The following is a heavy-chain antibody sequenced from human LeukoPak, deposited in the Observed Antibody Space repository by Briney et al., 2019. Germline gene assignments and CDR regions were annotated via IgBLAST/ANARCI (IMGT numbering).Heavy chain of an antibody. Sequence: GGSLRLSCAPSGFTLSSNYMSGVRQAPGKGLEWVLDIYSVGSTYYADSVKGRFTISRDNSKNTLYLQMNSLRVEDTAVYYCAKDQFGSGNYFDCWGQGTLVTVSS. CDR1: GFTLSSNY. CDR2: IYSVGST. J-gene: IGHJ4*02. CDR3: AKDQFGSGNYFDC. V-gene: IGHV3-66*01. D-gene: IGHD3-10*01.